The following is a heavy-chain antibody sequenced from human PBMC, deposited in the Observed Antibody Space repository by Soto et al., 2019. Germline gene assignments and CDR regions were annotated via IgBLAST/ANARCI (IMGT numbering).Heavy chain of an antibody. V-gene: IGHV4-30-4*02. D-gene: IGHD1-26*01. CDR1: GGSIRNGDYY. J-gene: IGHJ4*02. Sequence: SETLSLTCTVSGGSIRNGDYYWGWIRQPPGKGLEWIGYVYYSGTTYSHPSLNSRVSISVDTSENQFSLRLTSVTASDTAVYYCVTVNLVGAAYYFDYWGPGTLVTVSS. CDR2: VYYSGTT. CDR3: VTVNLVGAAYYFDY.